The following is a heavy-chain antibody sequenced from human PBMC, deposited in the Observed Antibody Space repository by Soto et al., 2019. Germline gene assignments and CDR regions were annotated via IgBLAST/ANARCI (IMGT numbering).Heavy chain of an antibody. V-gene: IGHV3-74*01. Sequence: EVQLVESGGGVVQPGGSLRLSCAASGFTFSDHWMHWVRQVPGKGLVWVARINSDGSTTTYAASVKGRFTISRANARNTLYLHMDSLRAGDTALYYCARGYSSGPDYWGQGTLVTVSS. CDR1: GFTFSDHW. J-gene: IGHJ4*02. CDR3: ARGYSSGPDY. CDR2: INSDGSTT. D-gene: IGHD6-19*01.